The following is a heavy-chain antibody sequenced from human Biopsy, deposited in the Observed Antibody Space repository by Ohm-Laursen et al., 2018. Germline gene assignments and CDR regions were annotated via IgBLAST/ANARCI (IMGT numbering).Heavy chain of an antibody. V-gene: IGHV4-59*02. J-gene: IGHJ3*01. CDR1: GDSVTKYY. CDR3: ARLFRLDDYWDDDPPDGFDV. Sequence: SDTLSLTCTVSGDSVTKYYWSWIRQPPGKGLEWIGYISDTGTTNYNPSLRGRVAMSVDTSKNQFSLQLTSVTAADTAMFFCARLFRLDDYWDDDPPDGFDVWGQGTMVTVSS. D-gene: IGHD3/OR15-3a*01. CDR2: ISDTGTT.